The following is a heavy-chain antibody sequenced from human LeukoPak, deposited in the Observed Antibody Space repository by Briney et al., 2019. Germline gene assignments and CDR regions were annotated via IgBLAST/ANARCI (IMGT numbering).Heavy chain of an antibody. CDR3: ARDAPYSGGCCAFDI. V-gene: IGHV3-11*04. D-gene: IGHD6-19*01. J-gene: IGHJ3*02. CDR1: RFTFSDYY. Sequence: GGSLRLSCAASRFTFSDYYMSWIRQAPGKGLEWVSYISNSGSTIDYADSVKGRFTMSRDNSKNTLFLQMTSLTTDDTAVYFCARDAPYSGGCCAFDIWGQGTTVTVSS. CDR2: ISNSGSTI.